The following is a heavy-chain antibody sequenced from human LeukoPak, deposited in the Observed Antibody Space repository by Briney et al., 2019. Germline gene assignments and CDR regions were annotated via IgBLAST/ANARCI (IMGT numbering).Heavy chain of an antibody. CDR2: TYYRSKWYY. V-gene: IGHV6-1*01. J-gene: IGHJ5*02. CDR1: GDSVSSNSAA. D-gene: IGHD2-15*01. CDR3: ASSNLGYCSGGSCSAFDP. Sequence: SQTLSLTCAISGDSVSSNSAAWNWIRQSPSRGLEWLGRTYYRSKWYYDYAVSVKSRVTIDPDTSKNQFSLQLNSVTPEDTAVYYCASSNLGYCSGGSCSAFDPWGQGTLVTVSS.